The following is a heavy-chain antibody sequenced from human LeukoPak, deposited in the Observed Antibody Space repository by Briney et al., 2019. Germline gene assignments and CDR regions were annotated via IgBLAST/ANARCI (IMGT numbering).Heavy chain of an antibody. V-gene: IGHV3-23*01. CDR2: ISGSGGST. D-gene: IGHD4-17*01. CDR3: AKYTFGDPNPY. CDR1: GFTFSSYA. J-gene: IGHJ4*02. Sequence: PGGSLRLSCAASGFTFSSYAMSWVRQAPGKGLEWVSAISGSGGSTYYADPVKGRFTISRDNSKNTLYLQMNSLRAEGTAVYYCAKYTFGDPNPYWGQGTLVTVSS.